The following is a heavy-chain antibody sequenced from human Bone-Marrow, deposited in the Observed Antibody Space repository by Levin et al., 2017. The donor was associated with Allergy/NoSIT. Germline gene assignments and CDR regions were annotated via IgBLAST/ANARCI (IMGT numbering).Heavy chain of an antibody. J-gene: IGHJ4*02. Sequence: GGSLRLSCAASGFTFSSYSMNWVRQAPGKGLEWVSYISSSSSTIYYADSVKGRFTISRDNAKNSLYLQMNSLRAEDTAVYYCARDGGVNYGDYLPRVFDYWGQGTLVTVSS. CDR3: ARDGGVNYGDYLPRVFDY. CDR2: ISSSSSTI. V-gene: IGHV3-48*01. CDR1: GFTFSSYS. D-gene: IGHD4-17*01.